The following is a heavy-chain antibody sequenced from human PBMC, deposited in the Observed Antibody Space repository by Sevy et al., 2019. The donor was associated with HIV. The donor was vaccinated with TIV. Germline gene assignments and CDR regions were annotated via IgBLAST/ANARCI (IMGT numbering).Heavy chain of an antibody. CDR2: IKQDGSEK. CDR1: GFTFSSYW. CDR3: ARDEVQYRYDSSGYPDY. V-gene: IGHV3-7*01. Sequence: GGSLRLSCAASGFTFSSYWMSWVRQAPGKGLEWVANIKQDGSEKYYVDSVKGRFTISRDNAKNSLYLQMNSLRAEDTAVYYCARDEVQYRYDSSGYPDYWGQGTLVTVS. D-gene: IGHD3-22*01. J-gene: IGHJ4*02.